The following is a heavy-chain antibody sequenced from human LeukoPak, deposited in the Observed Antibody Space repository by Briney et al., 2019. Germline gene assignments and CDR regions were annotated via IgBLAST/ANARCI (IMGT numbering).Heavy chain of an antibody. CDR1: GFTVSSNY. V-gene: IGHV3-66*02. CDR3: ARERRGYEDYFDF. Sequence: RGSLRLSCAASGFTVSSNYMSWVRQAPGKGLEWVSVIYSGGSTYYADSVKGRFTISRDNSKNTLYLQMNGLRAEDTAVYYCARERRGYEDYFDFWGQGTLVTVSS. CDR2: IYSGGST. D-gene: IGHD5-18*01. J-gene: IGHJ4*02.